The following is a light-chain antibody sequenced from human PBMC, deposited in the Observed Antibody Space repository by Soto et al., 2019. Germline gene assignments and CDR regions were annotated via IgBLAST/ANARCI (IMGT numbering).Light chain of an antibody. J-gene: IGLJ3*02. CDR1: TSKIGSNT. CDR2: SNN. Sequence: QSVLTQPPSASGTPGQTVTISCSGGTSKIGSNTINWYQHLPGMAPKLLIYSNNRRPSGVPDRFSGSKSGTSASLAISRLQSEDEADFYCRAWDDTLNGWVFGGGTKLTVL. CDR3: RAWDDTLNGWV. V-gene: IGLV1-44*01.